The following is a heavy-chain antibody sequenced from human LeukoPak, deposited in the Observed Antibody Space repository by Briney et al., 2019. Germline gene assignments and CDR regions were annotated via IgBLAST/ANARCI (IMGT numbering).Heavy chain of an antibody. D-gene: IGHD3-16*01. CDR3: ARDDAKLGYWYFDL. CDR2: IYTGGST. J-gene: IGHJ2*01. Sequence: PSETLSLTCTVSGDSISSGSYFWTWIRQPAGQGPEWIGRIYTGGSTNYNPSLKSLVTISVDTSKNQFCLKLTSVTAADTAMYYCARDDAKLGYWYFDLWGRGTLVTVSS. V-gene: IGHV4-61*02. CDR1: GDSISSGSYF.